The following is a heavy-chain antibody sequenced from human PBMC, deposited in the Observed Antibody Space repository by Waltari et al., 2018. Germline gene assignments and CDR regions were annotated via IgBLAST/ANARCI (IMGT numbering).Heavy chain of an antibody. D-gene: IGHD2-15*01. CDR1: GFTFSSYG. V-gene: IGHV3-33*01. CDR2: IWYDGSNK. CDR3: ARVGPKLRPHVTLGMDV. J-gene: IGHJ6*02. Sequence: QVQLVESGGGVVQPGRSLRLSCAASGFTFSSYGMHWVRQAPGKGLEWVAVIWYDGSNKSYADSVKGRLTIARDNSKNTRYLQMNSLRAEDTAVYYWARVGPKLRPHVTLGMDVWGQGTTVTVSS.